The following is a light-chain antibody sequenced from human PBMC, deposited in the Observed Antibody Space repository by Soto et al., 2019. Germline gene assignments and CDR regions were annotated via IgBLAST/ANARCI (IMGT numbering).Light chain of an antibody. Sequence: EIVMTQSPGTLSVSPGERVTLCCMASQSVRNNLAWYQQKPGQGPRLLIYDASTRDTGIPARFSGSGSGTEFTLTISSLQSEDFEVYYCQQCNDWPWTFGQGTKVDIK. V-gene: IGKV3-15*01. CDR1: QSVRNN. CDR2: DAS. CDR3: QQCNDWPWT. J-gene: IGKJ1*01.